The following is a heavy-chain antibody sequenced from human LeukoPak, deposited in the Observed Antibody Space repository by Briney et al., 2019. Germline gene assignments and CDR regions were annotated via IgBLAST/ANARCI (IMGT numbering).Heavy chain of an antibody. Sequence: GESLKISCKGSGYSFTSHWIAWVRQMPGKGLEWMGIIYPGDSDTRYSPSFEGQVIISADKSISTAYLQWSSLKASDTAMYYCARPGEQLVTGHAFDIWGQGTMVTVSS. CDR3: ARPGEQLVTGHAFDI. J-gene: IGHJ3*02. D-gene: IGHD6-13*01. CDR2: IYPGDSDT. CDR1: GYSFTSHW. V-gene: IGHV5-51*01.